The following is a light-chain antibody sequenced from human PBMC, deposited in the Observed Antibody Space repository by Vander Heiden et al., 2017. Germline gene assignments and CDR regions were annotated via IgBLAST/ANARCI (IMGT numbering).Light chain of an antibody. CDR1: QSVSSY. CDR2: DAS. V-gene: IGKV3-11*01. CDR3: QQRSNWPPIT. J-gene: IGKJ5*01. Sequence: EIVLTQSPATLSLSPGERATLSCRASQSVSSYLAWYQQKPGQAPRLLIYDASNRATGIPARFSGSGSGTDFTLTISSLEPEDFAVYYCQQRSNWPPITFGQEIRLEI.